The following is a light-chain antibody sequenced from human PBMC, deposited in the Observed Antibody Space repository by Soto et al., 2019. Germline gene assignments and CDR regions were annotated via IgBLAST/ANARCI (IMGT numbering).Light chain of an antibody. V-gene: IGKV3-20*01. CDR3: QKYGRSPQT. J-gene: IGKJ1*01. CDR1: QSVSSSY. Sequence: EIVLTQSPGTLSLSPGERATLSCRASQSVSSSYLAWYQQRAGQAPRLLIYGASSRATGIPDRFSGSGSGTDFTITISSLEAEDAAVYYCQKYGRSPQTFGKRTTVDI. CDR2: GAS.